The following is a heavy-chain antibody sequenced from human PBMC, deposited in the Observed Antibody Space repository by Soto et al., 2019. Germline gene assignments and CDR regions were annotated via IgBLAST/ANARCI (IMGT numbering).Heavy chain of an antibody. Sequence: PSETLSLTCTVSGGSISSYYWNWIRQPAGKGLEWIGRISTSESTNYNPSLKSRVTMSVDTSENQFSLRLNSVTAADTAVYYCARGKSFYTRRWFSVKYFDYWGQGTLGPYPQ. CDR3: ARGKSFYTRRWFSVKYFDY. CDR1: GGSISSYY. D-gene: IGHD3-10*01. V-gene: IGHV4-4*07. CDR2: ISTSEST. J-gene: IGHJ4*02.